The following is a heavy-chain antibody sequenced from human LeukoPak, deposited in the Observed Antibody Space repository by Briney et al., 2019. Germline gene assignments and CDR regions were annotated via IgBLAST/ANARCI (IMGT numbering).Heavy chain of an antibody. CDR3: AREFRTYYDFWSGFYIFEY. V-gene: IGHV1-18*01. Sequence: ASVKVSCKASGYTFTNYGINWVRQAPGQGLGWMGWISTYNANTNYAQKFQGRVTMTTDTSTSTAYMELRSLRSDDTAVYYCAREFRTYYDFWSGFYIFEYWGQGTLVTVSS. CDR2: ISTYNANT. J-gene: IGHJ4*02. D-gene: IGHD3-3*01. CDR1: GYTFTNYG.